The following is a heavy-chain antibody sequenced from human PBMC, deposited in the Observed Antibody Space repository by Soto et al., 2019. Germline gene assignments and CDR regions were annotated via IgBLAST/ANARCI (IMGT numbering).Heavy chain of an antibody. D-gene: IGHD2-15*01. J-gene: IGHJ3*02. CDR1: GFTFSSYA. CDR3: ARGHHCSGGSCYIADAFDI. CDR2: ISYDGSNK. V-gene: IGHV3-30-3*01. Sequence: QVQLVESGGGVVQPGRSLRLSCAASGFTFSSYAMHWVRQAPGKGLEWVAVISYDGSNKYYADSVKGRFTISRDNSKNTLDLQMNSLRAEDTAVYYCARGHHCSGGSCYIADAFDIWGQGTMVTVSS.